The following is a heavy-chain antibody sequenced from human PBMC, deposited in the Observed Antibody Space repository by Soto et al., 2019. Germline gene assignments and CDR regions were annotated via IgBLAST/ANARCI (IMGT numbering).Heavy chain of an antibody. CDR2: ISPYNGNT. CDR1: GYSFSSYG. D-gene: IGHD1-26*01. J-gene: IGHJ5*02. CDR3: ARDNHDPTRYSGTYYVWLDP. V-gene: IGHV1-18*01. Sequence: QVQLVQSGAEVKKPGASVKVSCKASGYSFSSYGISWVRQAPGQGLEWMGRISPYNGNTEYAQKLQGRVTMTTDTSTTAAYMEQRSLRSDDAAVYYCARDNHDPTRYSGTYYVWLDPWGQGTLVTVSP.